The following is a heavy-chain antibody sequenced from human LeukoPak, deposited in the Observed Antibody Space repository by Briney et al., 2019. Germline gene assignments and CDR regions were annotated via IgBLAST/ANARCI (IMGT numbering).Heavy chain of an antibody. J-gene: IGHJ6*02. CDR2: IIPIFGTA. Sequence: SVKVSCKASGGTFSSYAISWVRQAPGQGLEWMGGIIPIFGTANYAQKFQGRVTITADESTSTAYMELSSLRSEDTAVYYCARADALLNGYEVDRKLWYYYYGMDVWGQGTTVTVSS. V-gene: IGHV1-69*13. D-gene: IGHD5-12*01. CDR1: GGTFSSYA. CDR3: ARADALLNGYEVDRKLWYYYYGMDV.